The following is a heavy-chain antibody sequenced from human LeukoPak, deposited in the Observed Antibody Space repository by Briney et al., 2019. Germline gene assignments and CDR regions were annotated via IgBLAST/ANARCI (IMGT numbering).Heavy chain of an antibody. V-gene: IGHV4-39*07. CDR3: ARDWNRYAY. D-gene: IGHD1-1*01. CDR2: IYYSGST. CDR1: GGSISSSSYY. Sequence: SETLSLTCTASGGSISSSSYYWGWIRQPPGKGLEWIGSIYYSGSTYYNPSLKSRVTISVDTSKNQFSLQLSSVTAADTAVYYCARDWNRYAYWGQGTLVTVSS. J-gene: IGHJ4*02.